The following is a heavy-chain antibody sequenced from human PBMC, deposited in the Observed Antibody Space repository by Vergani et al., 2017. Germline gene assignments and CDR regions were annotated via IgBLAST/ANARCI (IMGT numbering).Heavy chain of an antibody. D-gene: IGHD3-22*01. J-gene: IGHJ4*02. V-gene: IGHV1-24*01. CDR1: GYSLTELT. Sequence: QVQLVQSGSEVRKPGASVKVSCQVSGYSLTELTIHWVRQAPGKGLEWMGGFDPEHGEVTFAHHIQGRVTMTEDRSTDTAYMELSSLGPEDTALYYCAIVTDYDDSSGYYLDYWGQGTLVTVSS. CDR2: FDPEHGEV. CDR3: AIVTDYDDSSGYYLDY.